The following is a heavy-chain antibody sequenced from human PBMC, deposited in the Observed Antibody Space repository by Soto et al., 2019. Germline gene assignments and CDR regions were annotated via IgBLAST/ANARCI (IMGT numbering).Heavy chain of an antibody. Sequence: PGGSLRLSCAAAGVTFDDYAMHWVRQAPGKGLEWVSGISWNSGSIGYADSVKGRFTISRDNAKNSLYLQMNSLRAEDTALYYCAKWGDDGSWYGGYYYGMDVWGQGTTVTVSS. CDR3: AKWGDDGSWYGGYYYGMDV. V-gene: IGHV3-9*01. J-gene: IGHJ6*02. CDR2: ISWNSGSI. D-gene: IGHD6-13*01. CDR1: GVTFDDYA.